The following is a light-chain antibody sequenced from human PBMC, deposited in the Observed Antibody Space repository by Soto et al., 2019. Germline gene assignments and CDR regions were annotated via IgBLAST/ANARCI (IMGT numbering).Light chain of an antibody. V-gene: IGKV3-15*01. Sequence: EIVMTQSPATLSVSPGERATLSCRASQSVSSNLAWYQQKPGQAPRLLIYGASTRAAGIPARFSGSGSGTEFTLTISSLQSEDFAVYYCQHYGSSPVYTFGQGTKLEIK. CDR3: QHYGSSPVYT. J-gene: IGKJ2*01. CDR1: QSVSSN. CDR2: GAS.